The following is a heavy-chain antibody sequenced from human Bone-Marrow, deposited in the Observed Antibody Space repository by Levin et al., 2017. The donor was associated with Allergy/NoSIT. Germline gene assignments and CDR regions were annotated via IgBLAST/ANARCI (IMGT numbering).Heavy chain of an antibody. CDR1: GYTFTSYD. D-gene: IGHD2-2*01. Sequence: ASVKVSCKASGYTFTSYDINWVRQATGQGLEWMGWMNPNSGNTGYAQKFQGRVTMTRNTSISTAYMELSSLRSEDTAVYYCARGQFPAAPNWFDPWGQGTLVTVSS. V-gene: IGHV1-8*01. J-gene: IGHJ5*02. CDR3: ARGQFPAAPNWFDP. CDR2: MNPNSGNT.